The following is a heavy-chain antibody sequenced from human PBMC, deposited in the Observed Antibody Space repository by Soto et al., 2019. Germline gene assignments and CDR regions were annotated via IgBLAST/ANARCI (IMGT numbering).Heavy chain of an antibody. CDR1: GFTFSSYA. D-gene: IGHD4-17*01. V-gene: IGHV3-23*01. J-gene: IGHJ4*02. CDR3: AKGVDYGDYAFDY. Sequence: GGSLRLSCAASGFTFSSYAMSWVRQAPGKGLEWVSAISGSGGSTYCADSVKGRFTISRDNSKNTLYLQMNSLRAEDTAVYYCAKGVDYGDYAFDYWGQGTLVTVSS. CDR2: ISGSGGST.